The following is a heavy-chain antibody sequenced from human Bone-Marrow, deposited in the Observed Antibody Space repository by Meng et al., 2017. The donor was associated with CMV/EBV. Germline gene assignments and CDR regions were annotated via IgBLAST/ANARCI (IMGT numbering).Heavy chain of an antibody. Sequence: GSLRLSCAVYGGSFSGYYWSWIRQPPGKGLEWIGEINHSGSTNYNPSLKSRVTISVDTSKNQFSLKLSSVTAADTAVYYCARDLVKTYCSSTSYYPRAYYYYYGMDVWGQGTTVTVSS. D-gene: IGHD2-2*01. CDR3: ARDLVKTYCSSTSYYPRAYYYYYGMDV. CDR2: INHSGST. CDR1: GGSFSGYY. J-gene: IGHJ6*02. V-gene: IGHV4-34*01.